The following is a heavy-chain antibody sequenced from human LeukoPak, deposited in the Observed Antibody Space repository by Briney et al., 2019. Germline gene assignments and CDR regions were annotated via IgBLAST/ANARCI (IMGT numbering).Heavy chain of an antibody. D-gene: IGHD2-15*01. J-gene: IGHJ6*03. CDR2: MYISGST. CDR3: ARSVEGYCRGGSCYYYSYYMDV. CDR1: GGSISSYY. Sequence: SETLSLACTVSGGSISSYYWSWIRQPAGKGLEWIGHMYISGSTNYNPSLKSRVTMSVDTSKNQFSLKLSSVTAADTAVYYCARSVEGYCRGGSCYYYSYYMDVWGKGTTVTVSS. V-gene: IGHV4-4*07.